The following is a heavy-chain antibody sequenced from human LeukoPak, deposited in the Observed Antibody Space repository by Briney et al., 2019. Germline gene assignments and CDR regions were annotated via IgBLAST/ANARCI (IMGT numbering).Heavy chain of an antibody. D-gene: IGHD4-11*01. CDR3: ARDHDYGNFGTYADY. CDR2: TYYRSKWYN. Sequence: SQTLSLTCAISGDSVSRNSVAWNWIRQSPSRGLEWLGRTYYRSKWYNDYALFVESRITINPDTSKNQFSLQLYSVTPADTAVYYCARDHDYGNFGTYADYWGQGTLVTVSS. J-gene: IGHJ4*02. V-gene: IGHV6-1*01. CDR1: GDSVSRNSVA.